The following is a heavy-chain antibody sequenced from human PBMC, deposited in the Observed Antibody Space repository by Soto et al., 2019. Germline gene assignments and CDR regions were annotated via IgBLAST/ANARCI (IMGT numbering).Heavy chain of an antibody. D-gene: IGHD1-1*01. CDR1: GFKFSNYA. Sequence: GSLLPPGATSGFKFSNYAMHGVRQAPGKGLEWVSLISATGGGTYYADSGKVRFTVSRDNSHNTLYLQVHSLTAEDTAVSYCAKDRRAGGNSAFYFDFWGQGAPVTVYS. CDR2: ISATGGGT. J-gene: IGHJ4*02. CDR3: AKDRRAGGNSAFYFDF. V-gene: IGHV3-23*01.